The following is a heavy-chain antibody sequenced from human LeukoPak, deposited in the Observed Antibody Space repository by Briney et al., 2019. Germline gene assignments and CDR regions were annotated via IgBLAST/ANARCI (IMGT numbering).Heavy chain of an antibody. CDR1: GYTFTSYG. J-gene: IGHJ4*02. Sequence: ASVKVSCKASGYTFTSYGISWVRQAPGQGLEWMGWINAYNGNTNYAQNLQGRVTMTTDTSTTTAYMELRSLRSDDTAVYYCARLWELRKAFPFDYWGQGTLVTVSS. CDR3: ARLWELRKAFPFDY. CDR2: INAYNGNT. V-gene: IGHV1-18*01. D-gene: IGHD1-26*01.